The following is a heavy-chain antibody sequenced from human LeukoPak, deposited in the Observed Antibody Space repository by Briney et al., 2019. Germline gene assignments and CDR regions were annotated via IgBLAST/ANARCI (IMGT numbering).Heavy chain of an antibody. CDR3: ARAPMYYYDSSGYYPY. V-gene: IGHV3-23*01. D-gene: IGHD3-22*01. CDR1: GFTFSSYA. Sequence: GGSLRLPCAASGFTFSSYAMSWVRRAPGKGLEWVSAISGSGGSTYYADSVKGRFTISRDNAKNSLYLQMNSLRAEDTAVYYCARAPMYYYDSSGYYPYWGQGTLSPSPQ. J-gene: IGHJ4*02. CDR2: ISGSGGST.